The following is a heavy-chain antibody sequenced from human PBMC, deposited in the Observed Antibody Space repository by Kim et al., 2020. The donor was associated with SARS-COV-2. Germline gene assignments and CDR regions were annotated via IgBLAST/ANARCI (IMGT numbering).Heavy chain of an antibody. D-gene: IGHD6-13*01. V-gene: IGHV4-59*01. J-gene: IGHJ1*01. CDR3: ARSYSSSWYPHFQH. Sequence: NPSLKSRVTISVDTSKNQFSLKLSSVTAADTAVYYCARSYSSSWYPHFQHWGQGTLVTVSS.